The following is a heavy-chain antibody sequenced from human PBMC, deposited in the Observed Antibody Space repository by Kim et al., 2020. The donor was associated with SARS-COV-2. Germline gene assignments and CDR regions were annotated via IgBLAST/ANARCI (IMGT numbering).Heavy chain of an antibody. D-gene: IGHD3-3*01. CDR1: GGSISSGGYY. CDR3: ARVDSSFWKIDY. V-gene: IGHV4-31*03. J-gene: IGHJ4*02. Sequence: SETLSLTCTVSGGSISSGGYYWSWIRQHPGKGLEWIGYIYYSGSTYYNPSLKSRVTISVDTSKNQFSLKLSSVTAADTAVYYCARVDSSFWKIDYWGQGTLVTVSS. CDR2: IYYSGST.